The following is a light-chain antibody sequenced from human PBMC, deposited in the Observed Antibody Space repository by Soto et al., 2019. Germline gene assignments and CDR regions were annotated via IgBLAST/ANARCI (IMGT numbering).Light chain of an antibody. Sequence: DIQMTQSPSSLSVSVGDRVTITCRASQSISNYLNWYQQKLGKAPKLLIYAASSLQTGVPSRFRGSGSGTDFTLTISSLQPEDFATYYCHQSYSTPLTFGGGTKVEIK. J-gene: IGKJ4*01. CDR3: HQSYSTPLT. V-gene: IGKV1-39*01. CDR1: QSISNY. CDR2: AAS.